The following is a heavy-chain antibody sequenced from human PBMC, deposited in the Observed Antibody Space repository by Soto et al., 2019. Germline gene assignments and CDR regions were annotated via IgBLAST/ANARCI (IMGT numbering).Heavy chain of an antibody. CDR3: ARDRRADYDFWSGSLDY. CDR2: ISAYNGNT. D-gene: IGHD3-3*01. V-gene: IGHV1-18*04. CDR1: GSTFTRYC. J-gene: IGHJ4*02. Sequence: ASVKVSCQASGSTFTRYCISGVRQAGGRGLEWMGWISAYNGNTNYGQKLQGRVTMTTDTSTSTAYMELRSLRSDDTAVYYCARDRRADYDFWSGSLDYWGQGTLVTVSS.